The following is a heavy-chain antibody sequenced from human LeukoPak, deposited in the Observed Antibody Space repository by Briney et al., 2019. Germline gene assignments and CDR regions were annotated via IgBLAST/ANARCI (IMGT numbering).Heavy chain of an antibody. CDR1: GGSISSYY. CDR3: ARFYSSSDNWFDP. Sequence: KPSETLSLTCTVSGGSISSYYWSWIRQPPGKGLEWIGYIYYSGSTYYNPSLKSRVTISVDTSKNQFSLKLSSVTAADMAVYYCARFYSSSDNWFDPWGQGTLVTVSS. V-gene: IGHV4-59*08. CDR2: IYYSGST. J-gene: IGHJ5*02. D-gene: IGHD6-13*01.